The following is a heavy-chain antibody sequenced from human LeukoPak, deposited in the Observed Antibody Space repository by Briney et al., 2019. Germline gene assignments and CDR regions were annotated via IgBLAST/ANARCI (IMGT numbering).Heavy chain of an antibody. CDR2: IYPGDSDT. CDR3: ARHQIVGATRSPFDY. D-gene: IGHD1-26*01. V-gene: IGHV5-51*01. CDR1: GYSFTTFW. J-gene: IGHJ4*02. Sequence: DSLKISCKGSGYSFTTFWIGWVRQTPGKGLEWMGIIYPGDSDTRYSPSFQGQVTISADKSNGTAYLQWSSLKASDTAMYYCARHQIVGATRSPFDYWGQGTLVTVSS.